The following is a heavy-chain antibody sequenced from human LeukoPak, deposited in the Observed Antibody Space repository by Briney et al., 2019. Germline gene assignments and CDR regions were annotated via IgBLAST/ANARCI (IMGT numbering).Heavy chain of an antibody. J-gene: IGHJ3*02. D-gene: IGHD6-19*01. CDR3: ATFGYRYSSGWSIGDAFDI. Sequence: ASVKVSCKASGYTFTSYYMHWVRQAPGQGLEWMGIINPSGGSTSYAQKFQGRVTMTRDTSTSTVYMELSSLRSEDTAVYYCATFGYRYSSGWSIGDAFDIWGQGTMVTVSS. V-gene: IGHV1-46*01. CDR2: INPSGGST. CDR1: GYTFTSYY.